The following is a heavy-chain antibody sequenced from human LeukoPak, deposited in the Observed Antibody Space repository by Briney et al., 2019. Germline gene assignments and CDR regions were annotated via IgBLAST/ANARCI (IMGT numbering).Heavy chain of an antibody. V-gene: IGHV3-23*01. CDR3: AKDRSCSGSSCNVGS. CDR2: ISGSGGST. Sequence: GGSPRLSCAASGFTFSSFAMSWVRQAPGKGLEWVSAISGSGGSTYYADSVKGRFTISRDNSENTLFLQMNSLRAEDTAVYYCAKDRSCSGSSCNVGSWGQGTMVTVSS. J-gene: IGHJ3*01. D-gene: IGHD2-2*01. CDR1: GFTFSSFA.